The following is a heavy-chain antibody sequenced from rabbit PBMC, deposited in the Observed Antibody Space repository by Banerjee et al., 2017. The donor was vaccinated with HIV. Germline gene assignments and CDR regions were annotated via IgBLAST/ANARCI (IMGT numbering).Heavy chain of an antibody. J-gene: IGHJ4*01. CDR2: IGAGSSGTT. CDR1: GFSFSNGYV. V-gene: IGHV1S45*01. D-gene: IGHD4-1*01. Sequence: QEQLVESGGDLVKPEGSLTLTCTASGFSFSNGYVMCWVRQAPGKGLEWIACIGAGSSGTTYYASWAKGRFTISKTSSTTVTLQMTSLTAADTATYFCARDLAGVIGWNFNLWGPGTLVTVS. CDR3: ARDLAGVIGWNFNL.